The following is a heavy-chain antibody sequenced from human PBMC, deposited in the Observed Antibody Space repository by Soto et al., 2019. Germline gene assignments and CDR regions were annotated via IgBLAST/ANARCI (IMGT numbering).Heavy chain of an antibody. CDR2: IWPDDSDT. D-gene: IGHD3-22*01. J-gene: IGHJ4*02. V-gene: IGHV5-51*03. CDR1: GYTFSSYW. Sequence: GKSLKISCKASGYTFSSYWIAWVRQVPGQGLEWMGIIWPDDSDTRYSPSFQGHVTISADKSISTTFLQWSSLKASDTAIYFCARELDYYDTNGYFDCWGQGTPVTVSS. CDR3: ARELDYYDTNGYFDC.